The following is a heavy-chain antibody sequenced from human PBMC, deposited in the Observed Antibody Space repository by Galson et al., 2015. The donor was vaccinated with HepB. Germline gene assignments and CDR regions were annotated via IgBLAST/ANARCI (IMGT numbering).Heavy chain of an antibody. CDR1: GYTFTSYH. Sequence: SVKVSCKASGYTFTSYHMHWVRQAPGQGLEWMGIINPSGGSTSYAQKFQGRVTMTRDTSTSTVYMELSSLRSEDTALYYCARDRCGGDCYDDYFDYWGQGTLVTVSS. D-gene: IGHD2-21*01. J-gene: IGHJ4*02. CDR3: ARDRCGGDCYDDYFDY. CDR2: INPSGGST. V-gene: IGHV1-46*01.